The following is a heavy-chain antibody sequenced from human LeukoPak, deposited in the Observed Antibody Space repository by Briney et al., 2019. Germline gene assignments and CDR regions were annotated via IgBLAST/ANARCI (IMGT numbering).Heavy chain of an antibody. D-gene: IGHD3-10*01. Sequence: SETLSLTCTVSGGSITSGGYCWRWVRQHPGKGLGWMGYIYDSGSTYYNPSLKGRVTISVNTSKNQLSLKLSCMPVACTSVNFRARGEWFGVLLPSFDYWGQGTLLTVSS. CDR3: ARGEWFGVLLPSFDY. CDR2: IYDSGST. J-gene: IGHJ4*02. V-gene: IGHV4-31*03. CDR1: GGSITSGGYC.